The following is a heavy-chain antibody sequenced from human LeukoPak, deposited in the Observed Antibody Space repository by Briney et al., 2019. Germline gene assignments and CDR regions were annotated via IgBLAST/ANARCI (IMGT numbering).Heavy chain of an antibody. Sequence: GASVKVSCKASGYTITRYGISWVRQAPGQGLEWMGCISAYNGNTNYAQKLQGRVTMTTDTSTSTAYMELRSLRSDDTAVYYCARYYSSSPLSYWGQGTLVTVSS. CDR2: ISAYNGNT. CDR3: ARYYSSSPLSY. D-gene: IGHD6-13*01. J-gene: IGHJ4*02. CDR1: GYTITRYG. V-gene: IGHV1-18*04.